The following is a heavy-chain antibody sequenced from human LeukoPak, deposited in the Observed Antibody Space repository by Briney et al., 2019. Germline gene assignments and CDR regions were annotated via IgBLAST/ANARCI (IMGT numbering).Heavy chain of an antibody. CDR1: GFTFSSYS. D-gene: IGHD5-24*01. J-gene: IGHJ4*02. CDR2: ISSSSSDI. V-gene: IGHV3-21*01. CDR3: AKGGDGYNLAGDY. Sequence: GGSLRLSCAASGFTFSSYSMNWVRQAPGKGLEWVSSISSSSSDIKYADSLRGRFTISRDNAKNSVYLQMNSLRAEDTAVYYCAKGGDGYNLAGDYWGQGTLVIVSS.